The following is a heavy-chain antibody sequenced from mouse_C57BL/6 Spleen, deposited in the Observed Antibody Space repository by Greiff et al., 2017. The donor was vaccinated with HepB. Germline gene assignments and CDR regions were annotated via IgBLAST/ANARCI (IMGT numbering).Heavy chain of an antibody. CDR1: GYTFTDYN. CDR3: AREGDYDGYFDY. V-gene: IGHV1-22*01. CDR2: INPNNGGT. J-gene: IGHJ2*01. Sequence: EVQLQQSRPELVKPGASVKMSCKASGYTFTDYNMHWVKQSHGKSLEWIGYINPNNGGTSYNQKFKGKATLTVNKSSSTAYMELRSLKSEDSAVYYCAREGDYDGYFDYWGQGTTLTVSS. D-gene: IGHD2-4*01.